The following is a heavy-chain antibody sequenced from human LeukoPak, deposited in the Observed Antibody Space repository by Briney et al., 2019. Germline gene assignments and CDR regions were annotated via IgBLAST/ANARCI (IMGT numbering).Heavy chain of an antibody. CDR3: ARDSSSYTYYYYYYMDV. Sequence: PGGSLRLSCAASGFTFSSYSMNWVRQAPGKGLEWVSYISSSSSTIYYADSVKGRFTISRDNSKNTLYLQMNSLRAEDTAVYYCARDSSSYTYYYYYYMDVWGKGTTVTVSS. J-gene: IGHJ6*03. D-gene: IGHD6-6*01. V-gene: IGHV3-48*01. CDR1: GFTFSSYS. CDR2: ISSSSSTI.